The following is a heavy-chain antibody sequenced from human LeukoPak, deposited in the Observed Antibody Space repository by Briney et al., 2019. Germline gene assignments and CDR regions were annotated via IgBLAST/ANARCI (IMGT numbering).Heavy chain of an antibody. CDR3: IRGLGGGSDY. CDR2: INSDGSTT. CDR1: GFSFSGSW. D-gene: IGHD4-23*01. J-gene: IGHJ4*02. V-gene: IGHV3-74*03. Sequence: GGSLRLSCAASGFSFSGSWMHWVRQAPAKGLVWVSRINSDGSTTTYADSVQGRFTISRDNAKNTLYLQMSSLRAEDTAVYYCIRGLGGGSDYWGLGTLVTVTS.